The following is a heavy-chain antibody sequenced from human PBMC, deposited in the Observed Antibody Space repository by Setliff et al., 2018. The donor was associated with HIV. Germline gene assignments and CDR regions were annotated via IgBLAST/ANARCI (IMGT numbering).Heavy chain of an antibody. V-gene: IGHV1-18*01. CDR1: GGTFSSYA. D-gene: IGHD3-22*01. Sequence: ASVKVSCKASGGTFSSYAISWVRQAPGQGPEWMGWISTSNGNTHYVESLQGRVTMTTDTSTSTVYMEMTSLRSDDTAVYYCARVSRSVRVVVRYSDYWGQGTLVTAPQ. CDR2: ISTSNGNT. J-gene: IGHJ4*02. CDR3: ARVSRSVRVVVRYSDY.